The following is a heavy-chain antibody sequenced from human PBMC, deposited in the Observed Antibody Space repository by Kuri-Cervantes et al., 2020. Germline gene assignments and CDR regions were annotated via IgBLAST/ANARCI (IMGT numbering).Heavy chain of an antibody. J-gene: IGHJ4*02. CDR3: ARGVVHFDY. CDR2: IWYDGSNK. CDR1: GFTFSSYG. D-gene: IGHD3-10*01. V-gene: IGHV3-33*03. Sequence: GESLKISCAASGFTFSSYGMHWVRQAPGKGLEWVAVIWYDGSNKYYADSVKGRFTISRDNAKNSLYLQMDSLRAEDTALYYCARGVVHFDYWGQGTLVTVSS.